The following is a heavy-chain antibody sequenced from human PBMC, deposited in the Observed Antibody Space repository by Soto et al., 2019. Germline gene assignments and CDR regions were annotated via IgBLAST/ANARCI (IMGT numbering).Heavy chain of an antibody. CDR3: ARDSIVPAAFDY. V-gene: IGHV1-2*02. Sequence: ASVKVSCKASGYTFPGYYMHWVRQAPGQGLEWMGWINPNSGGTNYAQKLQGRVTMTTDTSISTAYMELRSLRSDDTAVYYCARDSIVPAAFDYWGQGTLVTVSS. CDR2: INPNSGGT. D-gene: IGHD2-2*01. CDR1: GYTFPGYY. J-gene: IGHJ4*02.